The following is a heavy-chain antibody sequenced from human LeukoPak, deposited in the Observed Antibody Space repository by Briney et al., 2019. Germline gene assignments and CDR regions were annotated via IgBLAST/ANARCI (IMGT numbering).Heavy chain of an antibody. Sequence: GGSLRLSCAASGLTFSKSWMHWVRQAPGKGLVWVSRINNDGSSTTYAGSVRGRFTISRDNAKNMVYLQMNSLRVEDTAIYYCARVYGLGMNEYYQYWGQGTLVTVPS. J-gene: IGHJ1*01. D-gene: IGHD3-10*01. CDR3: ARVYGLGMNEYYQY. V-gene: IGHV3-74*01. CDR2: INNDGSST. CDR1: GLTFSKSW.